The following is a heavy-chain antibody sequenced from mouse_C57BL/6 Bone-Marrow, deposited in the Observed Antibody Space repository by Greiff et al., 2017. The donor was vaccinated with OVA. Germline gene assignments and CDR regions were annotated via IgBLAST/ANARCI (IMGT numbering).Heavy chain of an antibody. CDR3: ARDYYGNPGYFDD. CDR1: GYAFSSSW. CDR2: IYPGDGDT. V-gene: IGHV1-82*01. J-gene: IGHJ2*01. Sequence: QVQLQQSGPELVKPGASVKISCKASGYAFSSSWMNWVKQRPGKGLEWIGRIYPGDGDTNYNGKFKGKATLTADKSSSTAYMQLSSLTSEDSAVYFCARDYYGNPGYFDDWGQGTTLTVSS. D-gene: IGHD2-1*01.